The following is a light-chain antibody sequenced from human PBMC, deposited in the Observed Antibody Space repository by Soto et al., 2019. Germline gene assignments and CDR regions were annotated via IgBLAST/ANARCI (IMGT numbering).Light chain of an antibody. CDR1: QSIVGY. CDR2: AAS. J-gene: IGKJ3*01. CDR3: QQSYTTPFT. V-gene: IGKV1-39*01. Sequence: DIQMTQSPSSLSVSVADRVTISCRASQSIVGYLNWYQQTPGKAPKLLIYAASSLRSGVPSRFSGSGSGTDFNFTISSLQPEDFGTYYCQQSYTTPFTFGPGTQVDI.